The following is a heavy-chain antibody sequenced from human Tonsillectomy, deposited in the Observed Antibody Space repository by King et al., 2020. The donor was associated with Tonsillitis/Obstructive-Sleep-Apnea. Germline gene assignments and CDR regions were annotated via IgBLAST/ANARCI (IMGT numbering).Heavy chain of an antibody. CDR1: EFSLSTSGMC. Sequence: TLKESGPALVKPTQTLTLTCTFSEFSLSTSGMCVSWIRQPPGKALEWLARIDWDDDKYYSTSLKTRLTISKDTSKKQVVLTMTNMDPVDTATYYCAQTLTASGSCYSDYYYYVDVWGKGTTVTVSS. D-gene: IGHD3-10*01. J-gene: IGHJ6*03. CDR3: AQTLTASGSCYSDYYYYVDV. V-gene: IGHV2-70*11. CDR2: IDWDDDK.